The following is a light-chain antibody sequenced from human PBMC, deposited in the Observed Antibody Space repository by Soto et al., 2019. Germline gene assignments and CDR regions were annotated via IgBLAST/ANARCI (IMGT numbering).Light chain of an antibody. J-gene: IGKJ1*01. CDR2: KAS. Sequence: DIQMTKSPSTLSASVGDRVTITGRASQSISIWLAWYQQKPGKAPKILIYKASSLESGVPSRFSGSGSGTEFTLTIRSLQPDDFATYYCQQYSTYTPRTVGKGTKVDIK. V-gene: IGKV1-5*03. CDR1: QSISIW. CDR3: QQYSTYTPRT.